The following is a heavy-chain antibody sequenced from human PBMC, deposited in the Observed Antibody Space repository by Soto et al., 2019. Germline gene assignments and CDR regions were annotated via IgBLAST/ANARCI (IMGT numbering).Heavy chain of an antibody. CDR1: GFTFSSYW. J-gene: IGHJ6*02. D-gene: IGHD3-10*01. CDR2: IITDGSNT. CDR3: ARGGRGSSAYYYGMDV. Sequence: GGSLRLSCAASGFTFSSYWMHWVRQAPGTGLVWVSRIITDGSNTNYADSVEGRFTISRDNAKNTLYLQMNSVRAEDTAIYYCARGGRGSSAYYYGMDVWGQGTTVTVSS. V-gene: IGHV3-74*01.